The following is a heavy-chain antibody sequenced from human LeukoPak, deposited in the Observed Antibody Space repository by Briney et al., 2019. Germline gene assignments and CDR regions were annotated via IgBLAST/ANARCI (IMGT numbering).Heavy chain of an antibody. D-gene: IGHD3-9*01. Sequence: PSETLSLTCTVSGGSISSSSYYWGWIRQPPGKGLEWIGSIYYSGSTYYNPSLKSRVTISVDTSKNQFSLKLSSVTAADTAVYYCARDGDKGDYWGQGTLVTVSS. J-gene: IGHJ4*02. CDR3: ARDGDKGDY. CDR2: IYYSGST. CDR1: GGSISSSSYY. V-gene: IGHV4-39*07.